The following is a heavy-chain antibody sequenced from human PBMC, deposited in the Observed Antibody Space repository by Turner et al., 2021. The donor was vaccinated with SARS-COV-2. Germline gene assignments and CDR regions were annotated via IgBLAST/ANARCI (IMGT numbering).Heavy chain of an antibody. D-gene: IGHD3-22*01. CDR2: IYYSGST. CDR3: AGDLYYYDRSGLDAFDI. J-gene: IGHJ3*02. CDR1: GGSISSYY. Sequence: QVQLQASGPGLVKPSETVSLTCTVAGGSISSYYWSWIRQPPGKGLEWIGYIYYSGSTNYNPSLKSRVTISVDTSKNQFSLKLSSVTAADTAVYYCAGDLYYYDRSGLDAFDIWGQGTMVTVSS. V-gene: IGHV4-59*01.